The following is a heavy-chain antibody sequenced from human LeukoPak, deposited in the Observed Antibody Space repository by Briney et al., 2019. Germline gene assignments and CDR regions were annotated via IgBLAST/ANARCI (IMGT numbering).Heavy chain of an antibody. CDR3: AREKTYYYDSSGPDY. CDR2: ISSSSSYI. J-gene: IGHJ4*02. V-gene: IGHV3-21*01. Sequence: GGSLRLSCAASGFTFSSYSMNWVRQAPGKGLEWVSSISSSSSYIYYADSVKGRFTISRGNAKNSLYLQMNSLRAEDTAVYYCAREKTYYYDSSGPDYWGQGTLVTVSS. D-gene: IGHD3-22*01. CDR1: GFTFSSYS.